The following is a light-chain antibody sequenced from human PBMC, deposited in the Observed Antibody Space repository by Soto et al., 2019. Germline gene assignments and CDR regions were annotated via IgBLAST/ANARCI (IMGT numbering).Light chain of an antibody. V-gene: IGKV3-15*01. Sequence: EIVMTQSPATLSVSPGERATLFCRASQSVSSNSAWYQQNPGQAPRLLIYGASTRATGIPASFSGSGSGTEFTLTVSSLQTEDFAVYYCQQYNNWPPYTFGQGTKLEIK. CDR3: QQYNNWPPYT. CDR2: GAS. CDR1: QSVSSN. J-gene: IGKJ2*01.